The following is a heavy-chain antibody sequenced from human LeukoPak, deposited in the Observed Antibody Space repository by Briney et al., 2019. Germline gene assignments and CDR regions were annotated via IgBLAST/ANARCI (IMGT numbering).Heavy chain of an antibody. CDR1: GFTFSSYA. J-gene: IGHJ4*02. D-gene: IGHD5-18*01. CDR2: ISGSGGST. V-gene: IGHV3-23*01. CDR3: AKVFPAIQLPYYFDY. Sequence: QTGGSLRLSCAASGFTFSSYAMSWVSQAPGKGLEWVSPISGSGGSTYYADSVKGRFTISRDNSKNTLYLQMNSLRAEDTAVYYCAKVFPAIQLPYYFDYWGQGTLVTVSS.